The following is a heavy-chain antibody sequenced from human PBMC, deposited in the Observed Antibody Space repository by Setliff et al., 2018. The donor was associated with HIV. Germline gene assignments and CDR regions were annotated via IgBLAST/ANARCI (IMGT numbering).Heavy chain of an antibody. CDR3: VRAGAGQQLVDY. J-gene: IGHJ4*02. Sequence: SETLSLTCAVYGGSFSGYYWSWIRQAPGKGLEWIGEANHSGSTNYNPSLKSRVSISVDTSKNQFSLKLHSVTAADTAVYYCVRAGAGQQLVDYWGLGTLVTVSS. CDR2: ANHSGST. D-gene: IGHD4-4*01. CDR1: GGSFSGYY. V-gene: IGHV4-34*01.